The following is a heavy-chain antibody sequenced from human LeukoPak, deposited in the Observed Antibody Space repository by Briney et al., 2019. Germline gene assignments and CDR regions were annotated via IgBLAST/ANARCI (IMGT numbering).Heavy chain of an antibody. CDR2: IIPIFGTT. J-gene: IGHJ6*03. Sequence: SVKVSCKASGGALSTYGISWVRQAPGQGLEWMGGIIPIFGTTNYAKNFQGRVTITADESTSTAYMEVSGLRSDDTAVYYCASSRANLASGDSVVAPVAFYYYYYMDVWGKGTTVTVSS. CDR3: ASSRANLASGDSVVAPVAFYYYYYMDV. V-gene: IGHV1-69*13. D-gene: IGHD5/OR15-5a*01. CDR1: GGALSTYG.